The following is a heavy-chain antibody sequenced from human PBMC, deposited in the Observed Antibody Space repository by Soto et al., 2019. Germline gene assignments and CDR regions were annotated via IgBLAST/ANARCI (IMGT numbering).Heavy chain of an antibody. V-gene: IGHV4-59*01. CDR1: VGSISTYY. J-gene: IGHJ4*02. CDR3: ARDGSERPATY. Sequence: PSETLSLTCTVSVGSISTYYWIWIRQPPGKGLEWIGVFYNGGTTNYSPSLKSRVTISVDTSKNQFSLKLNSVTAADTAVYYCARDGSERPATYWGQGILVTVSS. CDR2: FYNGGTT. D-gene: IGHD3-10*01.